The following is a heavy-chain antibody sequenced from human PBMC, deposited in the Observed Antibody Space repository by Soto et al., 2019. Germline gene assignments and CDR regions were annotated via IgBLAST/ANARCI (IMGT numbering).Heavy chain of an antibody. D-gene: IGHD4-17*01. CDR3: ASLDYGGKRGWFDP. V-gene: IGHV3-23*01. J-gene: IGHJ5*02. CDR1: GFTFSSYA. CDR2: ISGSGGST. Sequence: QHGGSLRISCAASGFTFSSYAMSWVRQAPGKGLEWVSAISGSGGSTYYADSVKGRFTISRDNSKNTLYLQMNSLRAEDTAVYYCASLDYGGKRGWFDPWGQGTLVTVSS.